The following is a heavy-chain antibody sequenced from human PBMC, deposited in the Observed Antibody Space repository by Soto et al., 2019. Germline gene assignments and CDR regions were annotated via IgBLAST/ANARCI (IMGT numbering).Heavy chain of an antibody. D-gene: IGHD2-15*01. Sequence: QVQLQGSGPGQVKPSETLSLTYTVSGDSISDYFYWSWIRQPAGKGLEWIGRIYTDGTTKYNPSLTSRVTLSLDKSKNQFARRLRSVTAADTAVYYFAREVRGGFTGIFDQWGRGSRVTVSS. J-gene: IGHJ4*02. CDR3: AREVRGGFTGIFDQ. CDR2: IYTDGTT. CDR1: GDSISDYFY. V-gene: IGHV4-4*07.